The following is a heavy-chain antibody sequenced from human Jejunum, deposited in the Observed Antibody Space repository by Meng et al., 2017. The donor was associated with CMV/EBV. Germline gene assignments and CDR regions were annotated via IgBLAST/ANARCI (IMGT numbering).Heavy chain of an antibody. J-gene: IGHJ6*02. D-gene: IGHD2-2*01. V-gene: IGHV5-51*01. CDR2: IYPGDSDT. Sequence: WIGWVRQMPGKGLEWMGIIYPGDSDTRYSPSFQGQVTISADKSISTAYLQWSSLKASDTAMYYCARWDCSGTSCYGNFFYYYGMDVWGQGTTVTVSS. CDR3: ARWDCSGTSCYGNFFYYYGMDV. CDR1: W.